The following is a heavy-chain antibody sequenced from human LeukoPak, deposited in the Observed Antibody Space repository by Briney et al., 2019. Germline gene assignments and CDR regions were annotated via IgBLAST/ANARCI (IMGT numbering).Heavy chain of an antibody. V-gene: IGHV3-48*01. D-gene: IGHD3-9*01. J-gene: IGHJ4*02. CDR1: GFTFSSYS. CDR2: ISSSSSTI. Sequence: AGGSLRLSCAASGFTFSSYSMNWVRQAPGKGLEWVSYISSSSSTIYYADSVKGRFTISRDNAKNSRYLQMNSLRAEDTAVYYCAKDLRPYYDILTGSLVDYWGQGTLVTVSS. CDR3: AKDLRPYYDILTGSLVDY.